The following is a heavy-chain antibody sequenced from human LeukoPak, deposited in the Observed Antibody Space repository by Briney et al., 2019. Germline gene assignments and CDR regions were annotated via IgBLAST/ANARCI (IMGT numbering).Heavy chain of an antibody. CDR1: PGTFRSYA. D-gene: IGHD2-8*01. Sequence: AVKVSCKASPGTFRSYAISWLRQPPGQGLEGMGGIIPIFGTANYAQKFLSRVTITPDESTSTPSIETSSLRSEDPAVYYCAREGRYCTNGVCYTGWFDPGGQGTLVTVSS. CDR3: AREGRYCTNGVCYTGWFDP. CDR2: IIPIFGTA. V-gene: IGHV1-69*13. J-gene: IGHJ5*02.